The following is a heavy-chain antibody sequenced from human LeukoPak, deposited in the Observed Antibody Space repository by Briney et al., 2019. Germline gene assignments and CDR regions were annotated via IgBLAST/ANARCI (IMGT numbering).Heavy chain of an antibody. J-gene: IGHJ4*02. Sequence: PGRSLRLSCAGSGFTFSNYAMHWVRQAPGKGLEWVAVISYDGNYKYYADSVKGRFTISRDNSKNTLYLQLNNLTTEDTAVYYCARRKQHRIDYWGQGTLVTVSS. CDR2: ISYDGNYK. V-gene: IGHV3-30*04. D-gene: IGHD6-13*01. CDR1: GFTFSNYA. CDR3: ARRKQHRIDY.